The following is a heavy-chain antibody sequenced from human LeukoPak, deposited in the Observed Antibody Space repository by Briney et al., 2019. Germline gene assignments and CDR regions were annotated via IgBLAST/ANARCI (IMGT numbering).Heavy chain of an antibody. CDR1: GYSFSSYG. CDR2: ISAYNGNT. V-gene: IGHV1-18*01. CDR3: ARVAGTYRNYLDY. J-gene: IGHJ4*02. D-gene: IGHD6-19*01. Sequence: ASVKVSCKASGYSFSSYGITWVRQAPGQGLEWMGWISAYNGNTNYAQNLQGRVTMTTDTSTSTVYMELRSLRSDDTAVYYCARVAGTYRNYLDYWGQGTLVTVSS.